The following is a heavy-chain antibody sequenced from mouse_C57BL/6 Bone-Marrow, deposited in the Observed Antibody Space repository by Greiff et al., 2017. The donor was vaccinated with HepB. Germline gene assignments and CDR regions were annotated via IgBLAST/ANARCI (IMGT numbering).Heavy chain of an antibody. CDR3: ARGIGTRFAY. CDR2: INPGSGGT. Sequence: VKLMESGAELVRPGTSVKVSCKASGYAFTNYLIEWVKQRPGQGLEWIGVINPGSGGTNYNEKFKGKATLTADKSSSTAYMQLSSLTSEDSAVYFCARGIGTRFAYWGQGTLVTVSA. D-gene: IGHD4-1*01. CDR1: GYAFTNYL. J-gene: IGHJ3*01. V-gene: IGHV1-54*01.